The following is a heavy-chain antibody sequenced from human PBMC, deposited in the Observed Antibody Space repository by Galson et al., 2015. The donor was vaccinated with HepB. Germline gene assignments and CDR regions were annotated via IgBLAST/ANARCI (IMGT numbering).Heavy chain of an antibody. Sequence: SVKVSCKASGYTFTSYGISWVRQAPGQGLEWMGWISAYNGNTNYAQKLQGRVTMTTDTSTSTAYMELRSLRSDDTAVYYCARDSEIVVVVAACDAFDIWGQGTMVTVSS. D-gene: IGHD2-15*01. CDR2: ISAYNGNT. CDR3: ARDSEIVVVVAACDAFDI. CDR1: GYTFTSYG. V-gene: IGHV1-18*04. J-gene: IGHJ3*02.